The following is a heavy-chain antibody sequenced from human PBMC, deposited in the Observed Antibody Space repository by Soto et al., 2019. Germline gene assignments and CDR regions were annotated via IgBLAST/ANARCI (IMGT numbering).Heavy chain of an antibody. V-gene: IGHV3-30*03. D-gene: IGHD3-9*01. Sequence: QVQLVESGGGVVQPGRSLRLSCAASGFTFSSYGMHWVRQAPGKGLEWVAVISYDGSNKYYADSVKGLFTISRDNSKHTRNVLMTILRAEDTAVYYCAIGILTGHYDEDSGDYWGRGTTVTVSS. J-gene: IGHJ4*02. CDR3: AIGILTGHYDEDSGDY. CDR1: GFTFSSYG. CDR2: ISYDGSNK.